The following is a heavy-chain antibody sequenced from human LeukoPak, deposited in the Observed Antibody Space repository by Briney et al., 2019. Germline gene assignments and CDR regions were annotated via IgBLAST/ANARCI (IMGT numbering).Heavy chain of an antibody. CDR1: GFTFSSYA. CDR2: ISGSGGST. J-gene: IGHJ3*02. D-gene: IGHD6-13*01. Sequence: PGGSLRLSGAAFGFTFSSYAMGGVGRAPGKGLEGGSAISGSGGSTYYADTVKGRFTISRDNSKNTLYLQMNSLRAEDTAVYYCAKELAVDDAFDIWGQGTMVTVSS. V-gene: IGHV3-23*01. CDR3: AKELAVDDAFDI.